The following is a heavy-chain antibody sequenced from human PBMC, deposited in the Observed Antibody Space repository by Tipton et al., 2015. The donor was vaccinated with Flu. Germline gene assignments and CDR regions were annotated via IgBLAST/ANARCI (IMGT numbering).Heavy chain of an antibody. D-gene: IGHD4-17*01. J-gene: IGHJ3*02. Sequence: SLRLSCAASGFTFSSYWMHWVRQAPGKGLVWVSRINSDGSSTSYADSVKGRFTISRDNAKNTLYLQMNSLRAEDTAVYYCARVFRGGDYGDSPDAFDIWGQGTMVTVSS. V-gene: IGHV3-74*01. CDR3: ARVFRGGDYGDSPDAFDI. CDR1: GFTFSSYW. CDR2: INSDGSST.